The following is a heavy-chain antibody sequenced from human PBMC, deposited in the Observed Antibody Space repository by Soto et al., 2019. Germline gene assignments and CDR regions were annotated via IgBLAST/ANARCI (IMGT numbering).Heavy chain of an antibody. CDR3: ARDLQYYDILTGYFDY. Sequence: GSLRLSCAASGFTFSSYWMSWVRQAPGKGLEWVANIKQDGSEKYYVDSVKGRFTISRDNAKNSLYLQMNSLRAEDTAVYYCARDLQYYDILTGYFDYWGQGPLVTVSS. J-gene: IGHJ4*02. CDR1: GFTFSSYW. V-gene: IGHV3-7*03. D-gene: IGHD3-9*01. CDR2: IKQDGSEK.